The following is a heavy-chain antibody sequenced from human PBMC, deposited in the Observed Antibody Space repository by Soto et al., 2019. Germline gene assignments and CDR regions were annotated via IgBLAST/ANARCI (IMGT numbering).Heavy chain of an antibody. Sequence: QVQLVESGGGVVQPGRSLRLSCAASGFTFSSYGMHWVRQAPGKGLEWVAVIWYDGSNKYYADSVKGRFTISRDNSKNTLYLQMNSLRAEDTAVYYCARDRGYSYGYLGYMDVWGKGTTVTVSS. CDR1: GFTFSSYG. CDR3: ARDRGYSYGYLGYMDV. J-gene: IGHJ6*03. D-gene: IGHD5-18*01. CDR2: IWYDGSNK. V-gene: IGHV3-33*01.